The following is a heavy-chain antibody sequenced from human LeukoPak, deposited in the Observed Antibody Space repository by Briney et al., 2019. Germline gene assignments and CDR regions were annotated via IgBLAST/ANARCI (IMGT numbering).Heavy chain of an antibody. J-gene: IGHJ3*02. CDR2: ISAYNGNT. D-gene: IGHD2-2*01. CDR1: GYTFSSYG. CDR3: ARGPHERYCSSTSCSTSAFDI. Sequence: ASVKVSCKASGYTFSSYGISWVRQAPGQGLEWMGWISAYNGNTNYAQKLQGRVTMTTDTSTSTAYMELRSLRSDDTAVYYCARGPHERYCSSTSCSTSAFDIWGQGTMVTVSS. V-gene: IGHV1-18*01.